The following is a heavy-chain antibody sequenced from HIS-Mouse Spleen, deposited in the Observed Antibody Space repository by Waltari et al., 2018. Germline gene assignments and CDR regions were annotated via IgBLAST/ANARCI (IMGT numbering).Heavy chain of an antibody. J-gene: IGHJ3*02. Sequence: EVQLVESGGGLVQPGGSLRLSCAASGFTFSSYSMNWVRQAPGKGLEWVSYISSSSSTIYYADAVKGRVTISRDNAKNSLYLQMNSLRAEDTAVYYCARWTPSGSAFDIWGQGTMVTVSS. CDR1: GFTFSSYS. D-gene: IGHD1-26*01. V-gene: IGHV3-48*01. CDR3: ARWTPSGSAFDI. CDR2: ISSSSSTI.